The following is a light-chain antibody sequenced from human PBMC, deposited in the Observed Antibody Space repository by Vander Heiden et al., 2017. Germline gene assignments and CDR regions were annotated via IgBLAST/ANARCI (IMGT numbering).Light chain of an antibody. J-gene: IGKJ2*01. CDR1: QSLVYSDGNTY. V-gene: IGKV2-30*01. CDR2: KVS. Sequence: EVVMTQSPLSLPVTLGQPASISCRSSQSLVYSDGNTYLNWFQQRPGQSPRRLIYKVSNRDSGVPDRISGSGSGTDFTLKISRVEAEDVGVYYCMQGTHRPYLYTFGQGTKLEIK. CDR3: MQGTHRPYLYT.